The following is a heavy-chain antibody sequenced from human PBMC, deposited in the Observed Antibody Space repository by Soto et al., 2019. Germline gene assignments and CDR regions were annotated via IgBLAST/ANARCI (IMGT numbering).Heavy chain of an antibody. CDR3: AGGTWIQLWLPTGYFDY. J-gene: IGHJ4*02. Sequence: GGSLRLSCAASGFTFSSYAMSWVRQAPGKGLEWVSAISGSGGSTYYADSVKGRFTISRDNSKNTLYLQMNSLRAEDTAVYYCAGGTWIQLWLPTGYFDYWGQGTLVTVSS. V-gene: IGHV3-23*01. D-gene: IGHD5-18*01. CDR1: GFTFSSYA. CDR2: ISGSGGST.